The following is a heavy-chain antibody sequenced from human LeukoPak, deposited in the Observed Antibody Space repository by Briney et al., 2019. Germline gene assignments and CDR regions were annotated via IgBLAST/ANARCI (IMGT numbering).Heavy chain of an antibody. CDR2: ISRRSRHL. D-gene: IGHD3-10*01. J-gene: IGHJ1*01. CDR1: GFTFSDYS. Sequence: GXXXRLSCAASGFTFSDYSMNWVRQAPGKGLEWVSSISRRSRHLYYAGSVKGRFTISRDDARNSLYLQMNSLRAEDMAVYFCARDLLGSGSTTAYLYHWGQGTLVTVSS. CDR3: ARDLLGSGSTTAYLYH. V-gene: IGHV3-21*01.